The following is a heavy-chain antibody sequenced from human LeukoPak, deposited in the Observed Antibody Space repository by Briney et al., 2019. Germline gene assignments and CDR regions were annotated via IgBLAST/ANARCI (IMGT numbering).Heavy chain of an antibody. J-gene: IGHJ5*02. Sequence: GGSLRLSCAASGFTFSDYYMSWIRQAPGKGLEWVSYISSSGSTIYYADSVKGRFTISRDNAKNSLYLQMNSLRAEDTAVYYCARDPYYYDSSGYLPWGQGTLVTVSS. CDR1: GFTFSDYY. CDR3: ARDPYYYDSSGYLP. D-gene: IGHD3-22*01. V-gene: IGHV3-11*01. CDR2: ISSSGSTI.